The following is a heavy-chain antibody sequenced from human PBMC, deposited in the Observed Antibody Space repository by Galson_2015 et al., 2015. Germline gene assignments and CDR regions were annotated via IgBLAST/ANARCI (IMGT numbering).Heavy chain of an antibody. J-gene: IGHJ4*02. Sequence: ETLSLTCTVSGGSISSYYWSWIRQPPGKGLEWIGYIYYSGSTSYNPSLKSRVTISVDTSKNQFSLKLTSVTAADTAVYYCARTLTTVTPYFDYWGQGTLVTVSS. CDR2: IYYSGST. V-gene: IGHV4-59*01. CDR3: ARTLTTVTPYFDY. CDR1: GGSISSYY. D-gene: IGHD4-17*01.